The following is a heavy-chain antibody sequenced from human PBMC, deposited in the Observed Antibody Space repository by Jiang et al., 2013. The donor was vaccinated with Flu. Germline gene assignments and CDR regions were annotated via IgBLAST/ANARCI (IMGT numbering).Heavy chain of an antibody. D-gene: IGHD5-12*01. CDR2: IYSAGAT. J-gene: IGHJ6*02. V-gene: IGHV3-66*01. CDR1: GFTVSDNF. Sequence: AASGFTVSDNFMTWVRQAPGKGLEWVSIIYSAGATYYADSVRGRFTIPRDTSKNTLFLHMNSLRADDTAVYYCARDRQVDASGYYYYYYGMDVWGQGTTVTVSS. CDR3: ARDRQVDASGYYYYYYGMDV.